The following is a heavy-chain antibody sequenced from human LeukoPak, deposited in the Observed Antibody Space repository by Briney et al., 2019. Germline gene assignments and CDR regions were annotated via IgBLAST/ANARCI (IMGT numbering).Heavy chain of an antibody. CDR1: GGSISNYY. D-gene: IGHD3-10*01. V-gene: IGHV4-59*01. Sequence: SETLSLTCTVSGGSISNYYWSWVRQPPGKGLEWIGYIHYSGSTDYNPSLTSRVTISVETSKNQFSLKLTSVTAADTAVYYCARKGEHYYDSGKLWPAWFDTWGQGILVTVSS. CDR2: IHYSGST. J-gene: IGHJ5*02. CDR3: ARKGEHYYDSGKLWPAWFDT.